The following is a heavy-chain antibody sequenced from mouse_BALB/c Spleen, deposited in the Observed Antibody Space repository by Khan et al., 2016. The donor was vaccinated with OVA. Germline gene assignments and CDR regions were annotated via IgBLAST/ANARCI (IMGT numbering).Heavy chain of an antibody. CDR2: INPSTGYT. CDR1: GYTFINYW. D-gene: IGHD1-1*01. CDR3: ARRGLRWDFDY. V-gene: IGHV1-4*01. J-gene: IGHJ2*01. Sequence: VQLQQSGAELATPGASVTMSCKASGYTFINYWILWVKQRPGQGLEWIGYINPSTGYTEYNQNFKDKTKWSADKSSSTAYMQLSSLTSEDSAVYYCARRGLRWDFDYWGQGTTLTVSS.